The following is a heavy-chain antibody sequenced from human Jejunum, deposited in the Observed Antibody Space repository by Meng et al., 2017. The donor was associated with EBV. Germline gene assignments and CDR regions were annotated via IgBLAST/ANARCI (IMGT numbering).Heavy chain of an antibody. CDR1: GETFTRYY. V-gene: IGHV1-46*01. D-gene: IGHD5-24*01. J-gene: IGHJ5*02. Sequence: GRLVQAGVRGKKPGAPWKVSCKGSGETFTRYYMHWGRQAPGQGLEWMGIINPTGDSTTYAEKFQGRLTMTRDTSTTTAYMELSSLRSEDTAVYYCAGGMTIRQNWFDPWGQGTLVTVSS. CDR3: AGGMTIRQNWFDP. CDR2: INPTGDST.